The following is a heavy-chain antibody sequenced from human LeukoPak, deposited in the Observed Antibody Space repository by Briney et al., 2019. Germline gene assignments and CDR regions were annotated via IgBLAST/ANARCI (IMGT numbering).Heavy chain of an antibody. Sequence: SVKVSCKASGGTFSSYAISWVRQAPGQGLEWMGRIIPILGIANYAQKFQGRVTITADKSTSTAYMELSSLRSDDTAVYYCARDEQWLVPISRPFYGMDVWGQGTTVTVSS. CDR3: ARDEQWLVPISRPFYGMDV. D-gene: IGHD6-19*01. CDR1: GGTFSSYA. J-gene: IGHJ6*02. V-gene: IGHV1-69*04. CDR2: IIPILGIA.